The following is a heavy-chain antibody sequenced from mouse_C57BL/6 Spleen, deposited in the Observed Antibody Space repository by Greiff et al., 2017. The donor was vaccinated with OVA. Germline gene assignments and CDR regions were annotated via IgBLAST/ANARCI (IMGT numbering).Heavy chain of an antibody. Sequence: QVHVKQPGAELVKPGASVKMSCKASGYTFTSYWITWVKQRPGQGLEWIGDIYPGSGSTNYNEKFKSKATLTVDTSSSTAHMQLSSLTSEDSAVYYCAREATTEGYWGQGTTLTVSS. V-gene: IGHV1-55*01. CDR3: AREATTEGY. CDR2: IYPGSGST. J-gene: IGHJ2*01. CDR1: GYTFTSYW. D-gene: IGHD1-1*01.